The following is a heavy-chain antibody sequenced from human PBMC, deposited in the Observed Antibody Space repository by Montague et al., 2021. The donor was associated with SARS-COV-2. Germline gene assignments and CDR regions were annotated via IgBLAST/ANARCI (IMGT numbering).Heavy chain of an antibody. CDR3: ARHYGSNLDS. CDR1: GHSICSGTHG. J-gene: IGHJ4*02. CDR2: LSYGGTT. V-gene: IGHV4-39*01. Sequence: SETLSLTCTVSGHSICSGTHGRSWIGQPRGTGPEWTRLLSYGGTTFYNPSLKSRISMSVDTPKSQFSLNLTSVTAADTAVYYCARHYGSNLDSWGQGILVAVSS. D-gene: IGHD4-17*01.